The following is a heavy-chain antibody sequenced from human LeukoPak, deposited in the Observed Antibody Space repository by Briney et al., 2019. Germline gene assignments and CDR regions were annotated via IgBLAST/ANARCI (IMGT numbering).Heavy chain of an antibody. CDR2: IYTSGST. Sequence: SETLSLTCTVSGGSISSYYWSWIRQPAGKGLEWIGRIYTSGSTNYNPSLKSRVTMSVDTSKNQFSLKLSSVTAADTAVYYCARSELLWFGGVNSGFDYWGQRTLVTVSS. CDR3: ARSELLWFGGVNSGFDY. D-gene: IGHD3-10*01. V-gene: IGHV4-4*07. J-gene: IGHJ4*02. CDR1: GGSISSYY.